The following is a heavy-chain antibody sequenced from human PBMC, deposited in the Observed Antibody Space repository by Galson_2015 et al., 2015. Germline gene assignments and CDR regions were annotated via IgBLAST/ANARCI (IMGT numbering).Heavy chain of an antibody. Sequence: SLRLSCAASGFTFSSYWMSWVRQAPGKGLEWVANIKQDGSEKYYVDSVKGRFTISRDNAKNSLYLQMNSLRAEDTAVYYCARDGLYYYGSGIPMGYWGQGTLVTVSS. CDR2: IKQDGSEK. CDR1: GFTFSSYW. V-gene: IGHV3-7*01. D-gene: IGHD3-10*01. CDR3: ARDGLYYYGSGIPMGY. J-gene: IGHJ4*02.